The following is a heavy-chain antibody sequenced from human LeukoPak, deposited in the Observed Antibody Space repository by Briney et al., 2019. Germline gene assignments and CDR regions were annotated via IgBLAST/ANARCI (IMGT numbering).Heavy chain of an antibody. CDR3: ARDWGDSSGYLDDY. CDR2: INPKSGGT. Sequence: ASVKVSCKASGYTFTGHYMHWVRQAPGQGLEWMGWINPKSGGTDYAQKFQGRVTMTRDTSISTAYMDLSRLRSDDTAVYYCARDWGDSSGYLDDYWGQGTLVTVSS. V-gene: IGHV1-2*02. J-gene: IGHJ4*02. D-gene: IGHD3-22*01. CDR1: GYTFTGHY.